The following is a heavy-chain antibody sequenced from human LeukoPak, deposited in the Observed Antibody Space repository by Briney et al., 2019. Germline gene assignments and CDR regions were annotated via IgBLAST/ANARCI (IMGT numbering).Heavy chain of an antibody. CDR3: AGPSSGWYEFYFQH. CDR2: IYYSGST. D-gene: IGHD6-19*01. Sequence: PSETLSLTCTVSGGSISSYYWSWIRQPPGKGPEWIGYIYYSGSTNYNPSLKSRVTISVDTSKNQFSLKLSSVTAADTAVYYCAGPSSGWYEFYFQHWGQGTLDTVSS. J-gene: IGHJ1*01. V-gene: IGHV4-59*08. CDR1: GGSISSYY.